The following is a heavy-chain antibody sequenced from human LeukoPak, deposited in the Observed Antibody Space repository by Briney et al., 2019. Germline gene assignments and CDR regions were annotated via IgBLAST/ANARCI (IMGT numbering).Heavy chain of an antibody. CDR2: ISSNGGST. J-gene: IGHJ4*02. D-gene: IGHD5-18*01. CDR1: GFTFSSYA. Sequence: PGGSLRLSCAASGFTFSSYAMHWVRQAPGKGLEYVSAISSNGGSTYYANSVKGRFTISRDNSKNTLYLQMGSLRAEDMAVYYCARESMYSYGHDFDYWGQGTLVTVSS. V-gene: IGHV3-64*01. CDR3: ARESMYSYGHDFDY.